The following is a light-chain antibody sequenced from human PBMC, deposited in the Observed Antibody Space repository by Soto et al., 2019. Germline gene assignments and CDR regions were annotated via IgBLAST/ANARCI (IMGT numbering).Light chain of an antibody. CDR1: SSDVGGYNF. CDR3: CSYAGTYTYVV. Sequence: HSALTQPRSLSGSPGQSVTISCTGTSSDVGGYNFVSWYQHHPGKAPKVLIYDVSKRPSGVPDRFSGSKSGNTASLTISGLQAEDEADYHCCSYAGTYTYVVFGGGTKVTVL. J-gene: IGLJ2*01. CDR2: DVS. V-gene: IGLV2-11*01.